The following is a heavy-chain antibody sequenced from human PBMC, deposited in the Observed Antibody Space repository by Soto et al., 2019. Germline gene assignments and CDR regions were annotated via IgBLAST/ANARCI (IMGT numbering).Heavy chain of an antibody. J-gene: IGHJ6*02. D-gene: IGHD3-10*01. V-gene: IGHV4-39*01. CDR2: IYYSGST. CDR1: GGSISSSSYY. CDR3: ARQLLLWFGELTDYYYYGMDV. Sequence: PSETLSLTCTVSGGSISSSSYYWGWIRQPPGKGLEWIGSIYYSGSTYYNPSLKSRVTISVDTSKNQFSLKLSSVTAADTAVYYCARQLLLWFGELTDYYYYGMDVWGQGTTVTVSS.